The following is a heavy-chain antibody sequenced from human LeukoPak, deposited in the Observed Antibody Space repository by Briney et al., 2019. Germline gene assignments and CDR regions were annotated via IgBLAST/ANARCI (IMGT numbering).Heavy chain of an antibody. V-gene: IGHV3-23*01. J-gene: IGHJ4*02. CDR2: ISGSGDAT. CDR3: AKEWVGYFDS. CDR1: GFTFSSYA. Sequence: SGGSLRLSCAASGFTFSSYAMNWVRQAPGKGLEWVSAISGSGDATYYADSVKGRFTISRDNSKNTLYLRMNSLRAEDTAVYYCAKEWVGYFDSWGQGTLVTVSS. D-gene: IGHD1-26*01.